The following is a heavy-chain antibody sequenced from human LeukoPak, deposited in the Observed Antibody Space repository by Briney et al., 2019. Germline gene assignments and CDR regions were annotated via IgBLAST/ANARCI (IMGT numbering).Heavy chain of an antibody. CDR3: ARLWSQNYDMFLGEFVDV. D-gene: IGHD3-10*01. Sequence: GESLQISCKGNGYIFSNYWIGWVRQMPGKGLEGMGIIYPGDSETRYSPSFQGQVTISADKSISTAYLQWSSLKASDTAMYYCARLWSQNYDMFLGEFVDVWGQGTTVTVSS. J-gene: IGHJ6*02. CDR1: GYIFSNYW. V-gene: IGHV5-51*01. CDR2: IYPGDSET.